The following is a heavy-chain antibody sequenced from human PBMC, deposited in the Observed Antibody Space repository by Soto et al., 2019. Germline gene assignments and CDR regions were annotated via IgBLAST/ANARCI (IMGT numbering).Heavy chain of an antibody. D-gene: IGHD5-12*01. V-gene: IGHV3-30-3*01. J-gene: IGHJ4*02. CDR2: ISYDGSNK. Sequence: VQLVESGGGVVQPGRSLRLSCAASGFTFSSYAMHWVRQAPGKGLEWVAVISYDGSNKYYADSVKCRFTISRDNSKNTLDLQMNSLRADDTAVYYCARDFPSEGYSGYDSVGWPGSGFDYWCQGPLVTVSS. CDR1: GFTFSSYA. CDR3: ARDFPSEGYSGYDSVGWPGSGFDY.